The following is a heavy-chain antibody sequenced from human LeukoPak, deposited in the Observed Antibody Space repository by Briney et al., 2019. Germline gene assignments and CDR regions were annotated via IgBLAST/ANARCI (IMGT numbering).Heavy chain of an antibody. CDR1: GFTFSSYW. CDR3: ARVSRAFDI. V-gene: IGHV3-74*01. Sequence: PGGSLRLSCAASGFTFSSYWMHWVRHAPGKGMVWVSRINSDGSSTIYADSVKGRFNIYRDNAKNTLYLQMNSLRAEDTAVYYCARVSRAFDIWGQGTMVTVSS. J-gene: IGHJ3*02. CDR2: INSDGSST.